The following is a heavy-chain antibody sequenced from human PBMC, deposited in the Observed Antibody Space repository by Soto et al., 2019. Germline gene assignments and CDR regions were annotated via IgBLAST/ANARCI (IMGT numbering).Heavy chain of an antibody. CDR3: ARVKYYDSSGYLYY. V-gene: IGHV1-69*06. D-gene: IGHD3-22*01. CDR2: IIPIFGTA. J-gene: IGHJ4*02. CDR1: GGTFSSYA. Sequence: SSVQVSCKASGGTFSSYAISWVRQAPGQGLEWMGGIIPIFGTANYAQKFQGRVTITADKSTSTAYMELSSLRSEDTAVYYCARVKYYDSSGYLYYWGQGTLVTVSS.